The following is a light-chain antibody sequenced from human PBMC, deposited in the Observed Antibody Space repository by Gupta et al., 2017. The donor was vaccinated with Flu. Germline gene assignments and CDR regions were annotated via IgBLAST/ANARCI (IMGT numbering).Light chain of an antibody. CDR3: CSYAGSHTWV. J-gene: IGLJ3*02. CDR2: DVN. Sequence: QSALTQSRSASGSPGQSISISCTGPSSDVGGYKYVSWYQQHPGEAPKLMIYDVNHRPTGVPDRFSGSKSGNTASLTISGLQDEDEADYYCCSYAGSHTWVFGGGTRLTVL. V-gene: IGLV2-11*01. CDR1: SSDVGGYKY.